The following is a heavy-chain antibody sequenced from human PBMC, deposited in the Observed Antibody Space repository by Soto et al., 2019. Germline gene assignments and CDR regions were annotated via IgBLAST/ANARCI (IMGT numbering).Heavy chain of an antibody. CDR2: ISAYNGNT. V-gene: IGHV1-18*01. CDR3: ARELNTDSSAYYSLAY. Sequence: ASVKVSCKASGYTFTSYGISWVRQAPGQGLEWMGWISAYNGNTNYAEKFQGRVTMTTDKSTTTTYMELRSLRSDDTAVYYCARELNTDSSAYYSLAYWGQGTLVTVSS. CDR1: GYTFTSYG. J-gene: IGHJ4*02. D-gene: IGHD3-22*01.